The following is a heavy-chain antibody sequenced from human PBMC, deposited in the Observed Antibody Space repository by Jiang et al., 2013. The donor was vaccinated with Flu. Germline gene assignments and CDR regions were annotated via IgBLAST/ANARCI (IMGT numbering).Heavy chain of an antibody. Sequence: SGAEVKKPGASVKVSCKASGYTFTRYYVNWVRQAPGQGLEWMGIINPSGGGTNYAQKFQGRVTMTRDTSTNTVYMELSSLTSEDTAFYYCARSDSCGGDCYFLDYWGQGPWSPSPQ. CDR1: GYTFTRYY. V-gene: IGHV1-46*01. D-gene: IGHD2-21*02. J-gene: IGHJ4*02. CDR2: INPSGGGT. CDR3: ARSDSCGGDCYFLDY.